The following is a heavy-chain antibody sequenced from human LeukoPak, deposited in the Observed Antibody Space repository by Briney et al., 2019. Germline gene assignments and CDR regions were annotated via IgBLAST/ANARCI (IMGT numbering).Heavy chain of an antibody. Sequence: ASVKVSCKASGYTFTSYYMHWVRQAPGQGLEWMGWINTNTGNPTYAQGFTGRFVFSLDTSVSTAYLQISSLKAEDTAVYYCARYVDCTNGVCYYGGLDYWGQGTLVTVSS. J-gene: IGHJ4*02. D-gene: IGHD2-8*01. V-gene: IGHV7-4-1*02. CDR2: INTNTGNP. CDR3: ARYVDCTNGVCYYGGLDY. CDR1: GYTFTSYY.